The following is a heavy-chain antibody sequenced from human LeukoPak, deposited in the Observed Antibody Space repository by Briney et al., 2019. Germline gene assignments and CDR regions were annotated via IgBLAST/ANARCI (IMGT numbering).Heavy chain of an antibody. CDR3: ARGRWLKSGLDY. Sequence: SETLSLTCAVYGGSFSGYYWSWLRQPPGKGLEWIGEINHSGSTNYNPSLKSRVTTSVDMSTNQFSLKLSSVTAADTAVYSCARGRWLKSGLDYWGQGTLVTVSS. CDR1: GGSFSGYY. CDR2: INHSGST. V-gene: IGHV4-34*01. D-gene: IGHD4-23*01. J-gene: IGHJ4*02.